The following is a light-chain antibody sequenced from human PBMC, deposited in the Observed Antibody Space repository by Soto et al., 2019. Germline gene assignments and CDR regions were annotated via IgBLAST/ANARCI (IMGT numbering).Light chain of an antibody. CDR1: QSVLYSSNNKNY. CDR3: QQYYSTPDT. CDR2: WAS. J-gene: IGKJ2*01. Sequence: DIVMTQSPDSLAVSLGERATINCKFSQSVLYSSNNKNYLAWYQQKPGQPPKLLIYWASTRESGVPDRFSGSGSGTDFTLTISSLQVEDVAVYYCQQYYSTPDTFGQGTKLEIK. V-gene: IGKV4-1*01.